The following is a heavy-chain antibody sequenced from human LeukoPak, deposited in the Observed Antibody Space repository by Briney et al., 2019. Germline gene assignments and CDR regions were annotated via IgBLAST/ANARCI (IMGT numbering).Heavy chain of an antibody. Sequence: SETLSLTCAVYGGSFRGYYWSWIRQPPGKGLEWIGEINHSGSTNYNPSLKSRVTISVDTSKNQFSLKLSSVTAADTAVYFCARGPRLYYYDSSGYYYYWGQGTLVTVSS. D-gene: IGHD3-22*01. V-gene: IGHV4-34*01. CDR2: INHSGST. CDR1: GGSFRGYY. CDR3: ARGPRLYYYDSSGYYYY. J-gene: IGHJ4*02.